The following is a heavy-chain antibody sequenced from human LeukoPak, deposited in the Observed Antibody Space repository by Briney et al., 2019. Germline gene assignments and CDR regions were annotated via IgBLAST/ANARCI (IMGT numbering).Heavy chain of an antibody. J-gene: IGHJ5*02. CDR2: IHYSGGT. V-gene: IGHV4-30-4*01. CDR1: GGSISSGNYY. D-gene: IGHD4-17*01. CDR3: VRGRGTAVTTGNWFDP. Sequence: SETLSLTCTVSGGSISSGNYYWNWNRQPPGKGLECIGYIHYSGGTYYNPSLKSRVTIPVDTSKNQFSLKLSSVTAADTAVYYCVRGRGTAVTTGNWFDPWGQGTLVTVSS.